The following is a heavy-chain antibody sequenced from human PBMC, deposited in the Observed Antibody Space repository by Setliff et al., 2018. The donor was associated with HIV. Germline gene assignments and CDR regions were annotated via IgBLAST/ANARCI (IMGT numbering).Heavy chain of an antibody. D-gene: IGHD3-22*01. J-gene: IGHJ5*02. Sequence: ETLSLTCTVSGGSISSSSHYWGWIRQSPGKGLEWIGSIYYSGSTYYNSSLKSRVTIFVDTSKNQLSLKLRSVTAADTAVYYCARYRYYYDSSGYGRWFDPWGQGTLVTVSS. CDR2: IYYSGST. V-gene: IGHV4-39*01. CDR3: ARYRYYYDSSGYGRWFDP. CDR1: GGSISSSSHY.